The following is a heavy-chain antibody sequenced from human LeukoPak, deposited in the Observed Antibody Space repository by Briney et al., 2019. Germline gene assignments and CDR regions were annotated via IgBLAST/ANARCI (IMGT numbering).Heavy chain of an antibody. CDR2: IYTSGST. V-gene: IGHV4-4*07. D-gene: IGHD6-6*01. CDR1: GGSISSYY. J-gene: IGHJ4*02. CDR3: ARDLRLRGGKGSSAYYFDY. Sequence: SETLSLTCTVSGGSISSYYWSWIRQPAGKGLEWIGRIYTSGSTNYNPSLKSRVTMSVDTSKNQFSLQLNSVTPEDTAVYYCARDLRLRGGKGSSAYYFDYWGQGTLVTVSS.